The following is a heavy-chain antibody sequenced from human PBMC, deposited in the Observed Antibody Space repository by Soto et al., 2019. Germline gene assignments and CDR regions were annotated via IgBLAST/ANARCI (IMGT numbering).Heavy chain of an antibody. CDR3: ARDRRDGYNPIYYYSYGMDV. CDR1: GFTVSSNY. Sequence: PGGSLRLSCAASGFTVSSNYMSWVRQAPGKGLEWVSVIYSGGSTYYADSVKGRFTISRDNSKNTLYLQMNSLRAEDTAVYYCARDRRDGYNPIYYYSYGMDVWGQGTTVTVSS. D-gene: IGHD5-12*01. CDR2: IYSGGST. J-gene: IGHJ6*02. V-gene: IGHV3-66*01.